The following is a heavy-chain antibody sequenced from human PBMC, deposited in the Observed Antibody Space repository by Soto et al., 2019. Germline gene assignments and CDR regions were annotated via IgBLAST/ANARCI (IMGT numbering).Heavy chain of an antibody. J-gene: IGHJ4*02. CDR2: ISPYNGNT. Sequence: QFQLVQSGAEVKRPGASVQVSCKASGYTFRNYGITWVRQAPGQGLEWMAWISPYNGNTNYAQDLQGRVTMTTDTSTSTAYMELRILTSEDTAMYYWAIDLVSGSDFWRAYNGGYFDYWGQGTLVTVSA. D-gene: IGHD3-3*01. CDR3: AIDLVSGSDFWRAYNGGYFDY. CDR1: GYTFRNYG. V-gene: IGHV1-18*01.